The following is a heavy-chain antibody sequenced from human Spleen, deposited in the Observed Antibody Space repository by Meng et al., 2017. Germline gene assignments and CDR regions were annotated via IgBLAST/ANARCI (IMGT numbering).Heavy chain of an antibody. V-gene: IGHV4-39*07. D-gene: IGHD1-26*01. CDR3: AREFSGSYQPGDAFDI. CDR2: IYYSGST. CDR1: GGSINNYY. J-gene: IGHJ3*02. Sequence: SETLSLTCTVSGGSINNYYWGWIRQPPGKGLEWIGSIYYSGSTYYNPSLKSRVTISVDTSKNQFSLKLSSVTAADTAVYYCAREFSGSYQPGDAFDIWGQGTMVTVSS.